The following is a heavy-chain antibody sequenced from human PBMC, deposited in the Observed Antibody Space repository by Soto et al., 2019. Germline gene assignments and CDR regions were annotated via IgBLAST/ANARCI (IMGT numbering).Heavy chain of an antibody. D-gene: IGHD2-15*01. J-gene: IGHJ5*02. CDR3: ARVFCMVHQKKWYWFDP. Sequence: PSETLSLTCTVSGGSISSSSYYWGWIRQPPGKGLEWIGSIYYSGSTYYNPSLKSRVTISVDTSKNQFSLKLSSVTAADTAVYYCARVFCMVHQKKWYWFDPWGQGTLVTVSS. V-gene: IGHV4-39*07. CDR1: GGSISSSSYY. CDR2: IYYSGST.